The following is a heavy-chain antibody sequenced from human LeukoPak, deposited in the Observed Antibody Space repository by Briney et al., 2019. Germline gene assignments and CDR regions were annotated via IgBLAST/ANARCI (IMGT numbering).Heavy chain of an antibody. J-gene: IGHJ4*02. CDR3: AAHAGKGYYFDY. CDR1: GFTFSSYA. CDR2: ISGSGGST. Sequence: PGGSLRLSCAASGFTFSSYAMSWVRQAPGKGLEWVSAISGSGGSTYYADSVKGRFTISRDNSKNTLYLQMNSLRAEDMAVYYCAAHAGKGYYFDYWGQGTLVTVSS. V-gene: IGHV3-23*01.